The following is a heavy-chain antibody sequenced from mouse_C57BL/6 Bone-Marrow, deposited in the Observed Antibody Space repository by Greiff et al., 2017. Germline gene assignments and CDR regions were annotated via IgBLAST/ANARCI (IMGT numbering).Heavy chain of an antibody. J-gene: IGHJ3*01. D-gene: IGHD3-2*02. V-gene: IGHV14-4*01. CDR1: GFNIKDDY. Sequence: EVKLMESGAELVRPGASVKLSCTASGFNIKDDYMHWVKQRPEQGLEWIGWIDPENGDTEYASKFQGKAAITADTSSNKAYLQLRSLTSEDTAVYYCTTFQLKPCFAYWGQVTLVTVSA. CDR3: TTFQLKPCFAY. CDR2: IDPENGDT.